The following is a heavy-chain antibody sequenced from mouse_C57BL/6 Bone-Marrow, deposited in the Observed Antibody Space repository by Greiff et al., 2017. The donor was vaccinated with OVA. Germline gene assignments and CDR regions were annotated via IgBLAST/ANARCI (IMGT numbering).Heavy chain of an antibody. J-gene: IGHJ2*01. Sequence: DVHLVESGAELVRPGASVKLSCTASGFNIKDYYMHWVKQRPEQGLEWIGRIDPEDGDTEYAPKFQGKATMTADTSSNTAYLQLSRLTSEDTAVYYCAPYGNPYYFDYWGQGTTLTVSS. D-gene: IGHD2-1*01. CDR3: APYGNPYYFDY. V-gene: IGHV14-1*01. CDR2: IDPEDGDT. CDR1: GFNIKDYY.